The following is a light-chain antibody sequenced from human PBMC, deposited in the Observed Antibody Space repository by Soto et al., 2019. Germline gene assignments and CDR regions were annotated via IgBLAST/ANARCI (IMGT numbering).Light chain of an antibody. CDR1: QSVSSS. J-gene: IGKJ2*01. CDR3: QQRTNWPRLYT. Sequence: EIVLTQSPATLSLSPGERATLSCRASQSVSSSLAWYQQKPGQAPRLLIYEASNRATGIPARFSGSGSVTDFTLTISSLEPEDFAVYYCQQRTNWPRLYTFGQGTRLEIK. CDR2: EAS. V-gene: IGKV3-11*01.